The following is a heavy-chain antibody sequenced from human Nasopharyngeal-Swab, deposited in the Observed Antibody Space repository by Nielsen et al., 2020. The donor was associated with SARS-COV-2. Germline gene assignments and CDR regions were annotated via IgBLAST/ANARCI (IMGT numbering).Heavy chain of an antibody. Sequence: SETLSLTCTVSGGSISSYYWGWIRQPPGKGLEWIGYIYYSGSTNYNPSLKSRVTISVDTSKNQFSLKLGSVTAADTAVYYCARESYYDSSGYRRVFDYWGQGTLVTVSS. CDR3: ARESYYDSSGYRRVFDY. CDR2: IYYSGST. J-gene: IGHJ4*02. V-gene: IGHV4-59*01. CDR1: GGSISSYY. D-gene: IGHD3-22*01.